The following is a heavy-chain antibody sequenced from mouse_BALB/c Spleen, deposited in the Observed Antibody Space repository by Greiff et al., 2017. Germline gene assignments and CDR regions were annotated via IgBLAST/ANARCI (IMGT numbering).Heavy chain of an antibody. J-gene: IGHJ4*01. CDR3: ARRGSSRAMDY. V-gene: IGHV5-6*01. Sequence: EVQLVESGGGLVKLGGSLKLSCAASGFTFSSYGMSWVRQTPDKRLEWVATISSGGSYTYYPDSVKGRFTISRDNAKNTLYLQMSSLKSEDTAMYYCARRGSSRAMDYWGQGTSVTVSS. D-gene: IGHD1-1*01. CDR2: ISSGGSYT. CDR1: GFTFSSYG.